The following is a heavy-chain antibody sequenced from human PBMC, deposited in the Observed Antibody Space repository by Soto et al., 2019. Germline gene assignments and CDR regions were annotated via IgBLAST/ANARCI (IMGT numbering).Heavy chain of an antibody. V-gene: IGHV2-5*02. CDR1: GFSLSTRGVG. J-gene: IGHJ5*02. CDR3: AHRRRESTGGYYLNWFDP. D-gene: IGHD3-22*01. Sequence: QITLKESGPTLVKPTQTLTLTCTCSGFSLSTRGVGVGWIRQPPGKALEWLAFIYWDDGKRYSPSLKSRLTITKDTSKNQVVRTMANMDPVDTATYYCAHRRRESTGGYYLNWFDPWGQGTLVTVSS. CDR2: IYWDDGK.